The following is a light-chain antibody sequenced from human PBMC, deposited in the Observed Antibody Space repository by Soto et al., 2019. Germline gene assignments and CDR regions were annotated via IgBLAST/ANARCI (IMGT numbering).Light chain of an antibody. Sequence: EIVLTQSPGTLSLSPGERATLSCRASQSVSSSYLAWYQQKPGQAPRLLIYGASTRATGIPARFSGSGSGTEFTLTISSLQPADFATYYCQQLKSFPVTFGQGTRLEIK. J-gene: IGKJ5*01. V-gene: IGKV3-20*01. CDR1: QSVSSSY. CDR3: QQLKSFPVT. CDR2: GAS.